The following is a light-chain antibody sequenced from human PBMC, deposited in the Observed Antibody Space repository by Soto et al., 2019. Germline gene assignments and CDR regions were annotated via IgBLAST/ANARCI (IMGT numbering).Light chain of an antibody. CDR3: QQYGSSGT. CDR2: GAS. CDR1: QSVSSSY. V-gene: IGKV3-20*01. Sequence: EIFLTRSPGTLSFSPGERATLSCRASQSVSSSYLAWYQQKPGQAPRLLIYGASNRATGIPDRFSGSGSGTDFTLTISRLEPEDFAVYYCQQYGSSGTFGQGTKVDIK. J-gene: IGKJ1*01.